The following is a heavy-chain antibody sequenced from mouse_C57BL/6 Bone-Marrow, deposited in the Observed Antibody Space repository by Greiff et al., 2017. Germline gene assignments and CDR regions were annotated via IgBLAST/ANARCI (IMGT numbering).Heavy chain of an antibody. J-gene: IGHJ3*01. Sequence: QVQLQQSGAGLARPGASVKLSCTASGYTFTSYGISWVKQGTGQGLEWIGEIYPRSGTTYYTEKFKGKATLTADKSSSTAYMELRSLTSEDSAVYVCARLFAYWGQGTLVTVSA. CDR3: ARLFAY. CDR2: IYPRSGTT. CDR1: GYTFTSYG. V-gene: IGHV1-81*01.